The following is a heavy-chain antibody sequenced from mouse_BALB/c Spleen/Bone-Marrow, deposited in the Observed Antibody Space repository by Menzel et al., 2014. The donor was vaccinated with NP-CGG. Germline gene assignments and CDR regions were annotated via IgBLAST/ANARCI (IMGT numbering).Heavy chain of an antibody. J-gene: IGHJ3*01. V-gene: IGHV1-87*01. D-gene: IGHD4-1*01. CDR3: ARTWEFAY. CDR2: IYPGDGDT. CDR1: GYTFTSYW. Sequence: QVQLQQSGAELARPGASVKLSCKASGYTFTSYWMQWVKQRPGQGLEWIGAIYPGDGDTRYTQKFKGKATLTADKSSSTAYMQLSSLASEDSAVYYCARTWEFAYWGQGTLVTVS.